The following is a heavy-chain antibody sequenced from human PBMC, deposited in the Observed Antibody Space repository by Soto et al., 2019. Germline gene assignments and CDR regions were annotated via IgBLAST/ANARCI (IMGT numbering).Heavy chain of an antibody. D-gene: IGHD2-21*02. Sequence: EVQLLESGGGLVQPGGSLRLSCAASGFTFNSYAMNWVRQAPGKGLEWVSGISGSGGSTYYADFVKGRFTISRDNSKNTLYLQMNSLRADDTAVYYCAKGTVVVTAIMGFDYWGQGTLVTVSS. CDR3: AKGTVVVTAIMGFDY. J-gene: IGHJ4*02. CDR1: GFTFNSYA. V-gene: IGHV3-23*01. CDR2: ISGSGGST.